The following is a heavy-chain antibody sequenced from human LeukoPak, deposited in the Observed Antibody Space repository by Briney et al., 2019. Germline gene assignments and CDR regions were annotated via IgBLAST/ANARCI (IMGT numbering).Heavy chain of an antibody. V-gene: IGHV3-74*01. Sequence: GGSLKLSCAASGFTFNNYWMHWVRQAPGKGLVWVSRINTDGSITNYADSVKGRFTISREDAKNSLYLQLNSLTAGDTAVYYCARGGVYSSPDYWGQGTLVTVSS. D-gene: IGHD3-10*01. J-gene: IGHJ4*02. CDR3: ARGGVYSSPDY. CDR1: GFTFNNYW. CDR2: INTDGSIT.